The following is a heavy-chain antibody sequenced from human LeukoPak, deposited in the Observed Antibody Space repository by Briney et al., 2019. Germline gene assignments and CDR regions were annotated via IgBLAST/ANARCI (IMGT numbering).Heavy chain of an antibody. Sequence: GGSLRLSCAASGFTVSSNYMSWVRQAPGKGLEWVSVIYSGGSTYYADSVKGRFTISRDNSKNALYLQMNSLRAEDTAVYYCARVRELPYYYYMDVWGKGTTVTVSS. CDR2: IYSGGST. V-gene: IGHV3-53*01. CDR3: ARVRELPYYYYMDV. D-gene: IGHD4-23*01. CDR1: GFTVSSNY. J-gene: IGHJ6*03.